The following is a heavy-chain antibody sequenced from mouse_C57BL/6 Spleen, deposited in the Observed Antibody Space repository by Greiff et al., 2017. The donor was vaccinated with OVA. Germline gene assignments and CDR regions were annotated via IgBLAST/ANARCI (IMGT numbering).Heavy chain of an antibody. CDR2: INPNNGGT. CDR1: GYTFTDYY. V-gene: IGHV1-26*01. J-gene: IGHJ4*01. CDR3: ATIYDGYHARYAMDY. Sequence: EVQLQQSGPELVKPGASVKISCKASGYTFTDYYMNWVKQSHGKSLEWIGDINPNNGGTSYNQKFKGKATLTVDKSSSTAYMELRSLTSEDSAVYYCATIYDGYHARYAMDYWGQGTSVTVSS. D-gene: IGHD2-3*01.